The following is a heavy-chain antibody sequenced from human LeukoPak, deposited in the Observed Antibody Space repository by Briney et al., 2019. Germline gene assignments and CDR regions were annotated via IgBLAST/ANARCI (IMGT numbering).Heavy chain of an antibody. V-gene: IGHV1-46*01. CDR3: ARVGSEDAFDI. CDR2: INPSGGST. D-gene: IGHD3-10*01. Sequence: ASVKVSCKASGYTFTSYYMHWVRQAPGQGLEWMGIINPSGGSTSYAQKFQGRVTMTRDMSTSTVYMELSSLRSEDTAVYYCARVGSEDAFDIWGQGTMVTVSS. J-gene: IGHJ3*02. CDR1: GYTFTSYY.